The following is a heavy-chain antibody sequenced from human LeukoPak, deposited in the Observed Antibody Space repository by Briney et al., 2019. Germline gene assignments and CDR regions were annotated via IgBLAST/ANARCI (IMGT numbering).Heavy chain of an antibody. V-gene: IGHV1-2*02. J-gene: IGHJ5*02. Sequence: ASVKVSCKASGYTFTGYYMHWVRQAPGQGLEWMGWINPNSGGTYYAQKFQGRVTMTRDTSISTAYMELSRLRSDDTAVYYCAREDKGYSSSTSCLNWLDPWGQGTLVTVSS. CDR1: GYTFTGYY. CDR2: INPNSGGT. CDR3: AREDKGYSSSTSCLNWLDP. D-gene: IGHD2-2*01.